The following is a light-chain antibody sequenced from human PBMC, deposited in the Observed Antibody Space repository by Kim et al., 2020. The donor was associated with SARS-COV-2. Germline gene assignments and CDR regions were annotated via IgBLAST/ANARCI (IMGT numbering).Light chain of an antibody. CDR3: QQFGSSPYT. V-gene: IGKV3-20*01. CDR1: QSVSSCY. CDR2: GAS. J-gene: IGKJ2*01. Sequence: LSPGDRATLSCRASQSVSSCYLAWYQQKPGQAPRLLIYGASSRATGIPDWFSGSGSGTDFTLTISRMEPEDFAVYYCQQFGSSPYTFGQWTKLEI.